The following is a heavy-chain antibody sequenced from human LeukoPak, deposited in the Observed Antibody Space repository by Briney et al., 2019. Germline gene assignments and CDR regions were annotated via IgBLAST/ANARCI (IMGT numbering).Heavy chain of an antibody. V-gene: IGHV4-59*08. CDR3: ASLRERSYYARGFDY. D-gene: IGHD1-26*01. J-gene: IGHJ4*02. CDR1: GVSVRNYY. CDR2: IYYSGNT. Sequence: SETLSLTCAVSGVSVRNYYWTWFRQSPGKGLEWIAYIYYSGNTKYNPSLKSRVTIFVDTSKNQFSLKLNSVTAADTAVYYCASLRERSYYARGFDYWGQGTLVTVSS.